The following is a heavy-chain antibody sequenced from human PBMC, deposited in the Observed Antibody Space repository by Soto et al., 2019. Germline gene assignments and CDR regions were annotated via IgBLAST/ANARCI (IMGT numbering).Heavy chain of an antibody. Sequence: GSSVKVSCKAFGGTFSSYAISWVRQAPGQGLEWMGGIIPIFGTANYAQKFQGRVTITADKSTSTAYMELSSLRSEDTAVYYCARERDYYDSSGYYYPWGQGTLVTVSS. D-gene: IGHD3-22*01. V-gene: IGHV1-69*06. J-gene: IGHJ5*02. CDR1: GGTFSSYA. CDR2: IIPIFGTA. CDR3: ARERDYYDSSGYYYP.